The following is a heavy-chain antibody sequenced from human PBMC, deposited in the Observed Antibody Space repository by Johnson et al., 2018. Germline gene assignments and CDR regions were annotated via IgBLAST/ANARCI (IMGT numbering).Heavy chain of an antibody. Sequence: QVQLVESGGGVVQPGRSLRLSCAASGFTFSSYGMHWVRQAPGKGLEWVAVIWYDGSNKYYADSVKGRFTITRDNSKNTLYLQMNSLRAEDTAVYYFALGSPDYGDYAYDAFDIWGQGTMVTVSS. J-gene: IGHJ3*02. D-gene: IGHD4-17*01. V-gene: IGHV3-33*01. CDR1: GFTFSSYG. CDR3: ALGSPDYGDYAYDAFDI. CDR2: IWYDGSNK.